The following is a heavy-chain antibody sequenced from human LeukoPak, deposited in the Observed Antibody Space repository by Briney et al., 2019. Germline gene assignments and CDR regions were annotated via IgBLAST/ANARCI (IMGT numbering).Heavy chain of an antibody. Sequence: GGSLRLSCAASGFTFSSYSMNWVRQAPGKGLEWVPSISSSSSYIYYADSVKGRFTISRDNAKNSLYLQMNSLRAEDTAVYYCARDLAMVRGVTRYNWFDPWGQGTLVTVSS. J-gene: IGHJ5*02. V-gene: IGHV3-21*01. CDR3: ARDLAMVRGVTRYNWFDP. D-gene: IGHD3-10*01. CDR2: ISSSSSYI. CDR1: GFTFSSYS.